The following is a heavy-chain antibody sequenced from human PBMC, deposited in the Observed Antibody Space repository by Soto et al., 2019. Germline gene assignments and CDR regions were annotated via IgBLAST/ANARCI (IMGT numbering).Heavy chain of an antibody. CDR3: AKHLPSKKKQRLGADAFHI. CDR1: GFSFPNYA. J-gene: IGHJ3*02. CDR2: VTGRASST. D-gene: IGHD6-25*01. V-gene: IGHV3-23*01. Sequence: EVRLLESGGGLVQPGGSLRLSCFASGFSFPNYAMSWVRQAPGKGLEWVSVVTGRASSTYYADSVEGRFTISRDNSRNTLFLQMNSLGAEDTAVYYCAKHLPSKKKQRLGADAFHIWGQGTMFTVSS.